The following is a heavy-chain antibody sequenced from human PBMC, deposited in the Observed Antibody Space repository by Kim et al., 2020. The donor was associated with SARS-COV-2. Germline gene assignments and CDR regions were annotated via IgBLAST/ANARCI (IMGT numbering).Heavy chain of an antibody. Sequence: GGSLRLSCAASGFTFSSYAMHWVRQAPGKGLEWVAVISYDGSNKYYADSVKGRFTISRDNSKNTLYLQMNSLRAEDTAVYYCARVGVSSSWYVKYYYYGMDVWGQGTTVTVSS. V-gene: IGHV3-30*04. D-gene: IGHD6-13*01. CDR1: GFTFSSYA. J-gene: IGHJ6*02. CDR3: ARVGVSSSWYVKYYYYGMDV. CDR2: ISYDGSNK.